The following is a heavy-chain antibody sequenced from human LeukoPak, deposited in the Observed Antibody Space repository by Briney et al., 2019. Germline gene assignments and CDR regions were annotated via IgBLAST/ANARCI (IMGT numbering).Heavy chain of an antibody. J-gene: IGHJ4*02. CDR2: IHSGGTI. D-gene: IGHD3-22*01. CDR1: GFTVSDYY. CDR3: AKIGITMIVVVPFYFDY. Sequence: GGSLRLSCAASGFTVSDYYMSWVRQAPGKGLEWVSLIHSGGTIYYTDSVKGRFTISRDNSKNTLYLQMNSLRAEDTAVYYCAKIGITMIVVVPFYFDYWGQGTLVTVSS. V-gene: IGHV3-66*01.